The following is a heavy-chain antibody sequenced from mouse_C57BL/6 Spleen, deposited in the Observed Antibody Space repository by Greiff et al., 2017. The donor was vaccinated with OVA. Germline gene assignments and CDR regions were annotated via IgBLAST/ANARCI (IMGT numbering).Heavy chain of an antibody. V-gene: IGHV1-7*01. CDR3: ARGEYNGYFDV. D-gene: IGHD5-1*01. J-gene: IGHJ1*03. CDR2: INPSSGYT. Sequence: QVQLKESGAELAKPGASVKLSCTASGYTFTSYWMHWVKQRPGQGLEWIGYINPSSGYTKYNQKFKDKATLTADKSSSTAYMQLSSLTYEDSAVYYCARGEYNGYFDVWGTGTTVTVSS. CDR1: GYTFTSYW.